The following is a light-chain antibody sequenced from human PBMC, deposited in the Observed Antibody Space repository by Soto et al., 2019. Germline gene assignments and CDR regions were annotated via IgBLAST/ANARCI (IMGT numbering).Light chain of an antibody. CDR1: QTVGRY. V-gene: IGKV3-11*01. Sequence: DIVLTQSPATLSLSPGDRVTLSCRASQTVGRYLSWYQHSPGQGPRLPVYDASNRATGVPARFSGSGSETDFTLTISSLEPEDFAVYYCQQRLHWPITFGQGTRLEIK. CDR2: DAS. J-gene: IGKJ5*01. CDR3: QQRLHWPIT.